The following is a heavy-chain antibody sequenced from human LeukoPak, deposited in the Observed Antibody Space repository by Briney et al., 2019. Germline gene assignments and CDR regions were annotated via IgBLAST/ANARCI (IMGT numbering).Heavy chain of an antibody. D-gene: IGHD2-15*01. Sequence: GGSLRLSCAASGFTFSSYAMHWVRQAPGKGLEWVSYISSRSNTIYYAASVKGRLNISRDNAKNSMYLQRNSLRAEDTAVYYYAKAATLDYWGQGTLVTVSS. CDR3: AKAATLDY. CDR1: GFTFSSYA. J-gene: IGHJ4*02. V-gene: IGHV3-48*04. CDR2: ISSRSNTI.